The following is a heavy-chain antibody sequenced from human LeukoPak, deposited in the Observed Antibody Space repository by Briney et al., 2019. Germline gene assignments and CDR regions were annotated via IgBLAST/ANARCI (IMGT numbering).Heavy chain of an antibody. CDR1: GFTFRTFG. J-gene: IGHJ4*02. D-gene: IGHD3-3*01. CDR3: AKDPTIFGVVVIPVSDY. Sequence: GGSLRLSCVASGFTFRTFGMHWVRQAPDKGLEWVAFIQYDGRDENYADSVKGRFTISRDNSKNTLCLQMNSLRAEDTAVYYCAKDPTIFGVVVIPVSDYWGQGTLVTVSS. V-gene: IGHV3-30*02. CDR2: IQYDGRDE.